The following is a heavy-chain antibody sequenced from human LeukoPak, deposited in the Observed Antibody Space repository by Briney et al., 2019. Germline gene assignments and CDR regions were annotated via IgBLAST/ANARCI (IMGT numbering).Heavy chain of an antibody. CDR3: ARDCSGGSCYSAFDY. D-gene: IGHD2-15*01. CDR2: ISSSSSYI. Sequence: KSGGSLRLSCAASGFTFTNAWMNWVRQAPGKGLEWVSSISSSSSYIYYADSVKGRFTISRDNAKNSLYLQMNSLRAEDTAVYYCARDCSGGSCYSAFDYWGQGTLVTVSS. V-gene: IGHV3-21*01. J-gene: IGHJ4*02. CDR1: GFTFTNAW.